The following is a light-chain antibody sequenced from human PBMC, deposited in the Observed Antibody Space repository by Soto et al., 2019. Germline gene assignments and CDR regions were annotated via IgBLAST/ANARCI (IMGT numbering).Light chain of an antibody. Sequence: EIVLTQSPATLSLSPGDTATLSCRASQSISRALAWYQQRPGQAPRLLIYDASDRADGIPARFSGTRSGTDFTLTISSLEPEDFAVYYCQQRSNWLTFGGGTRVDI. CDR3: QQRSNWLT. CDR1: QSISRA. CDR2: DAS. J-gene: IGKJ4*01. V-gene: IGKV3-11*01.